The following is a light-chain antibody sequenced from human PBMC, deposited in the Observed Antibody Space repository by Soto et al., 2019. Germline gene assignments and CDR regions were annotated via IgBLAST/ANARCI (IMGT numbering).Light chain of an antibody. CDR2: SNN. J-gene: IGLJ1*01. CDR3: SSYTARGTRV. CDR1: SSNIGSNT. V-gene: IGLV1-44*01. Sequence: QSVLTQPPSVSGTRGQRVTISCSGSSSNIGSNTANWYQHLPGTAPKVLIYSNNRRPSGVPDRFSGSKSGTSASLAISGLQSEDEADYYCSSYTARGTRVFGTGTKVTVL.